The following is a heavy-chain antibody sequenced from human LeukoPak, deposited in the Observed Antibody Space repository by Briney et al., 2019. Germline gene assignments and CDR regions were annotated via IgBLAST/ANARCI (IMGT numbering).Heavy chain of an antibody. CDR1: GGSISSSSYY. Sequence: PSETLSLTCTVSGGSISSSSYYWGWIRQPPGKGLEWVANINQDGSTKHYVDSVKGRFTISRDNAKNSLYLQMNSLRAEDTAVYYCASRDGYNEGVDYWGQGTLVTVSS. J-gene: IGHJ4*02. CDR3: ASRDGYNEGVDY. V-gene: IGHV3-7*01. D-gene: IGHD5-24*01. CDR2: INQDGSTK.